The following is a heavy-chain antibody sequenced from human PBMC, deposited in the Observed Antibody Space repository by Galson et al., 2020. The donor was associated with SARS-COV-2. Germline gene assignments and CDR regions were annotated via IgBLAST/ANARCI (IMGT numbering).Heavy chain of an antibody. Sequence: ETSATLSLTCTVSGGSISSGDNYWSRIRQPPGKGPEWIGYIYYSGSTYYNPSPKSRVTISVDTSKNQFSLKLSSVTAADTAVYYCARIPNYYDSSVPGDYYYGMDVWGQETTVTVSS. V-gene: IGHV4-30-4*01. CDR3: ARIPNYYDSSVPGDYYYGMDV. CDR2: IYYSGST. CDR1: GGSISSGDNY. D-gene: IGHD3-22*01. J-gene: IGHJ6*02.